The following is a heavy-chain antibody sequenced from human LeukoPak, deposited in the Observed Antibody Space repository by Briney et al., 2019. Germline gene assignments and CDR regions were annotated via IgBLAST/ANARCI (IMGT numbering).Heavy chain of an antibody. Sequence: SETLSLTCTVSGGSISSYYWSWIRQPPGKGLEWIGYIYYRGSTNYNPSLKSRVTISADTSKNQFSLKLTSVTAADTAVYYCARVGYCSSTSCQISGAFDIWGQGTMVTVSS. V-gene: IGHV4-59*01. CDR3: ARVGYCSSTSCQISGAFDI. J-gene: IGHJ3*02. CDR1: GGSISSYY. CDR2: IYYRGST. D-gene: IGHD2-2*01.